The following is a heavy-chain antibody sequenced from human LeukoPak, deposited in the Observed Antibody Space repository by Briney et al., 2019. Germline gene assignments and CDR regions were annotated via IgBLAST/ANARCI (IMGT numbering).Heavy chain of an antibody. CDR3: ARVGKWERPDY. D-gene: IGHD1-26*01. CDR1: GYTFTCYG. V-gene: IGHV1-18*01. J-gene: IGHJ4*02. Sequence: ASVKVSCKASGYTFTCYGISWVRQAPGQGLEWMGWISAYTGNTNYADNLQGRLTMTIDTSTSTADMELRILRSDDTAVYYCARVGKWERPDYWGQGTLVTVSS. CDR2: ISAYTGNT.